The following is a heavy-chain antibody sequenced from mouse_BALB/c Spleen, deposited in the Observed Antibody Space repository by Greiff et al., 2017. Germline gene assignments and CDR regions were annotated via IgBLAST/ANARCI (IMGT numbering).Heavy chain of an antibody. Sequence: VQLQQPGAELVKPGASVKLSCKASGYTFTSYWMHWVKQRPGQGLEWIGEINPSNGRTNYNEKFKSKATLTVDKSSSTAYMQLSSLTSEDSAVYYCARDYGSSRYFDVWGAGTTVTVSS. CDR1: GYTFTSYW. D-gene: IGHD1-1*01. CDR3: ARDYGSSRYFDV. CDR2: INPSNGRT. J-gene: IGHJ1*01. V-gene: IGHV1S81*02.